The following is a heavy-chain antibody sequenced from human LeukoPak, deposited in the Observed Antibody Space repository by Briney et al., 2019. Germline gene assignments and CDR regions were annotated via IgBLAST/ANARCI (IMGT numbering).Heavy chain of an antibody. CDR3: AKDLSWFGGSLATFGY. CDR1: GYTFTGYY. D-gene: IGHD3-10*01. Sequence: ASVKVSCKASGYTFTGYYMHWVRQAPGQGLEWMGWINPNSGGTNYAQTFQGRVTMTRDTSISTAYMERGRLRSDDTAVYYCAKDLSWFGGSLATFGYWGQGTLATVSS. J-gene: IGHJ4*02. CDR2: INPNSGGT. V-gene: IGHV1-2*02.